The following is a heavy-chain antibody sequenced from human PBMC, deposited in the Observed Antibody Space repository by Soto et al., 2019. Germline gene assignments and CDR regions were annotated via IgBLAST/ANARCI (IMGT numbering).Heavy chain of an antibody. Sequence: GSSVKVSCKASGYTFTSYAIHWVRQAPGQRLEWMGWITAYSGNINYAQKLQDRVTMTTDTSTSTAYMELRSLEFDDTAVYYCARVVGGWYRFDYSGQGTLVIVSS. D-gene: IGHD6-19*01. J-gene: IGHJ4*02. CDR1: GYTFTSYA. CDR3: ARVVGGWYRFDY. V-gene: IGHV1-18*01. CDR2: ITAYSGNI.